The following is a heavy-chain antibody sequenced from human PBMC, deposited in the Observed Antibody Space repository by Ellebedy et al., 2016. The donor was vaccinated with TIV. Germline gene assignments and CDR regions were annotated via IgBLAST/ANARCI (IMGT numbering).Heavy chain of an antibody. CDR1: GFTFTSYA. V-gene: IGHV3-30-3*01. CDR3: ARSGELDS. J-gene: IGHJ4*02. D-gene: IGHD1-26*01. Sequence: GESLKISCAASGFTFTSYAMHWVRQAPGKGLEWVAVIAYDGSDKHYADSVKGRFTISRDNSKNTLYVQMNSLRAEDTAVYYCARSGELDSWGQGTLVTVSS. CDR2: IAYDGSDK.